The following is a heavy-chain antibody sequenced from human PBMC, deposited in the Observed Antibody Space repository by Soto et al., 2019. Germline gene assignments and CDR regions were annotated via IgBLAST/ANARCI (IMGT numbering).Heavy chain of an antibody. V-gene: IGHV4-61*01. CDR1: GGSVSSGSYY. CDR2: IYYSGST. CDR3: AREGTSDVYHHYYDMDV. J-gene: IGHJ6*02. Sequence: QVQLQESGPGLVKPSETLSLTCTVSGGSVSSGSYYWSWIRQPPGKGLEWIGYIYYSGSTIHNPSLKSRVTISGDTSKNQFSLKLSSVTAADTAVYYCAREGTSDVYHHYYDMDVWGQGTTVTVSS. D-gene: IGHD2-2*01.